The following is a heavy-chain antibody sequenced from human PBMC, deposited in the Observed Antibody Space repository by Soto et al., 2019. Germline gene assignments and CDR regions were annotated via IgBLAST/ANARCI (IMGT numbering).Heavy chain of an antibody. CDR3: ARGRPLGRYYYYGMDV. D-gene: IGHD1-26*01. J-gene: IGHJ6*02. Sequence: ASVKVSCKASGGTFSSYAISWVRQAPGQGLEWMGGIIPIFGTANYAQKFQGRVTITADESTSTAYMELSSLRSEDTAVYYCARGRPLGRYYYYGMDVWGQGTTVTVSS. CDR1: GGTFSSYA. V-gene: IGHV1-69*13. CDR2: IIPIFGTA.